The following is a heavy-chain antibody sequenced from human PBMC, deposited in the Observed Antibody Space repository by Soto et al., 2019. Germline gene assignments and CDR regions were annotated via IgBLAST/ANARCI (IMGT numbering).Heavy chain of an antibody. CDR1: GGSISSSNW. CDR2: IYHSGST. Sequence: SETLSLTCAVSGGSISSSNWWSWVRQPPGKGLEGIGEIYHSGSTNYNPSLKSRVTISLDKSKNQFSLKLSSVTAADTAVYYCARGATDYGDYGFGPIPIFDYWGQGTLVTVSS. D-gene: IGHD4-17*01. V-gene: IGHV4-4*02. CDR3: ARGATDYGDYGFGPIPIFDY. J-gene: IGHJ4*02.